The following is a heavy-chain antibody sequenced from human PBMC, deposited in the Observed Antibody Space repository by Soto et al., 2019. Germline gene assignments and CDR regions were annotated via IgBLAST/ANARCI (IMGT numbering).Heavy chain of an antibody. CDR2: ISSSSSYI. V-gene: IGHV3-21*01. J-gene: IGHJ4*02. D-gene: IGHD3-3*01. CDR3: ARDHITIFGVVNR. CDR1: GFTFSSYS. Sequence: PGGSLRLSCAASGFTFSSYSMNWVRQAPGKGLEWVSSISSSSSYIYYADSVKGRFTISRDNAKNSLYLQMNSLRAEDTAVYYCARDHITIFGVVNRWGQGTLVTVSS.